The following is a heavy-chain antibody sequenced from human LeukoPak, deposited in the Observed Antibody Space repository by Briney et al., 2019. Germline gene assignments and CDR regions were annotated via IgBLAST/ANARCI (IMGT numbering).Heavy chain of an antibody. CDR3: ARESFAARWD. D-gene: IGHD6-6*01. V-gene: IGHV3-7*01. CDR1: GFSFSRYW. Sequence: GGSLRLSCAASGFSFSRYWMSWVRQAPGKGLEWVANIKQDGSQKSYVDSVKGRFTISRDNANNLLYLQMNSLRAEDTAVYYCARESFAARWDWGQGTLVTVSS. J-gene: IGHJ4*02. CDR2: IKQDGSQK.